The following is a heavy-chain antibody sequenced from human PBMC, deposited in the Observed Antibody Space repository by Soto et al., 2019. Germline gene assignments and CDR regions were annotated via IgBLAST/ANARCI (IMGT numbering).Heavy chain of an antibody. CDR1: GFTFSSYW. D-gene: IGHD2-15*01. CDR3: ASSPELYCSGGSCYSKGAFDI. Sequence: AGGSLRLSCAASGFTFSSYWMSWVRQAPGKGLEWVANIKQDGSEKYYVDSVKGRFTISRDNAKNSLYLQMNSLRAEDTAVYYCASSPELYCSGGSCYSKGAFDIWGQGTMVTVSS. V-gene: IGHV3-7*01. CDR2: IKQDGSEK. J-gene: IGHJ3*02.